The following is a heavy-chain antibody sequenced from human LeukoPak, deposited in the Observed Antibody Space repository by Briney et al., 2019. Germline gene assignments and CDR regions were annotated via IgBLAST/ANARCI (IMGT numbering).Heavy chain of an antibody. V-gene: IGHV1-2*02. Sequence: ASVKVSCKASGYTFTGYYMHWVRQAPGQGLEWMGWINPNSGGTNYAQKFQGRVTMTRDTSISTAYMELSRLRSDDTAVYYCARGLTPGIANHALNWGQGTLVTVSS. D-gene: IGHD6-13*01. CDR3: ARGLTPGIANHALN. J-gene: IGHJ4*02. CDR2: INPNSGGT. CDR1: GYTFTGYY.